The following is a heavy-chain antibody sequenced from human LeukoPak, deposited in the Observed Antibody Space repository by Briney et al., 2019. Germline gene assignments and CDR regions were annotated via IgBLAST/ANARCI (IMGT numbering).Heavy chain of an antibody. D-gene: IGHD4-11*01. CDR1: GFTVSTNY. V-gene: IGHV3-23*01. J-gene: IGHJ4*02. CDR3: AKDSRNYY. CDR2: ISGSGGST. Sequence: GGSLRLSCAASGFTVSTNYMSWVRQAPGKGLEWVSAISGSGGSTYYADSVKGRFTISRDNSKNALYLQMNSLRAEDTAVYYCAKDSRNYYWGQGTLVTVSS.